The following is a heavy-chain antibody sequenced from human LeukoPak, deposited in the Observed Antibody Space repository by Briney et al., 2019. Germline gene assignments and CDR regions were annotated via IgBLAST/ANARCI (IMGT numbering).Heavy chain of an antibody. CDR3: ARVTGLPNLDH. D-gene: IGHD1-14*01. Sequence: PGGSLRLSCAASGFTFSSYWMHWVRQAPGKGLVWVSRINSDGSSTNYADSVKGRFTISRDNAKNTLYLQMNSLRAEDTAVYYCARVTGLPNLDHWGQGTLVTVSS. CDR2: INSDGSST. V-gene: IGHV3-74*01. J-gene: IGHJ4*02. CDR1: GFTFSSYW.